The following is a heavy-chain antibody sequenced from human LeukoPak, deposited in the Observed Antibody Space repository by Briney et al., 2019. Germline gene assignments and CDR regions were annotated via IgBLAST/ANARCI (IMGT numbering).Heavy chain of an antibody. D-gene: IGHD2-8*01. CDR3: ARDGPNRYCTNGVCYPIYYYYGMDV. V-gene: IGHV3-7*01. CDR2: IKQDGSEK. CDR1: GFTFSSYW. J-gene: IGHJ6*02. Sequence: GGSLRLSCAASGFTFSSYWMSWVRQAPGKGLEWVANIKQDGSEKYYVDSVKGRFTISRDNAKNSLYLQMNSLRAEDTAVYYCARDGPNRYCTNGVCYPIYYYYGMDVWGQGTTVTVSS.